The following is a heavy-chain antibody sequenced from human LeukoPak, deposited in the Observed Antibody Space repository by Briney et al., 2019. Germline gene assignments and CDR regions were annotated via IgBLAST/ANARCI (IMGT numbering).Heavy chain of an antibody. Sequence: PSETLSLTCTVSGYSISSGYYWGWIRQPPGKGLEWIGSIYHSGSTYYNPSLKSRGTISVDMSRNQFSLNLNSVTAADTAVYYCARAYSGSSGVFEFWGQGTPVTVSS. CDR3: ARAYSGSSGVFEF. D-gene: IGHD2-15*01. CDR2: IYHSGST. J-gene: IGHJ4*02. V-gene: IGHV4-38-2*02. CDR1: GYSISSGYY.